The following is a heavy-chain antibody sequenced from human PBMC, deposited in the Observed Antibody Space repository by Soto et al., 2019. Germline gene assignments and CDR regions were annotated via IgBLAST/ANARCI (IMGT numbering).Heavy chain of an antibody. V-gene: IGHV3-30-3*01. CDR3: AREADSVTMVRGVGGAFDI. J-gene: IGHJ3*02. CDR1: GFTFSSYA. CDR2: ISYDGSNK. D-gene: IGHD3-10*01. Sequence: GGSLRLSCAASGFTFSSYAMHWVRQAPGKGLEWVAVISYDGSNKYYADSVKGRFTISRDNSKNTLYLQMNSLRAEDTAVYYCAREADSVTMVRGVGGAFDIWGQGTMVTVSS.